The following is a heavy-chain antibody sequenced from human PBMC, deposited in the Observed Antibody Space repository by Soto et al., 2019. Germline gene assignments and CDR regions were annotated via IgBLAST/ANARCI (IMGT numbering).Heavy chain of an antibody. D-gene: IGHD3-3*01. J-gene: IGHJ5*02. Sequence: SETVSLSCIVSGASISSGDYYWSWVRQPPGKGLEWIGHISYSGTIDYSPSLKSRVTISLDTSKNQFSLNLNSVTAADTAVYYCVRALGSRFMEWPRFDPWGQGTLVTVSS. CDR2: ISYSGTI. CDR3: VRALGSRFMEWPRFDP. V-gene: IGHV4-30-4*01. CDR1: GASISSGDYY.